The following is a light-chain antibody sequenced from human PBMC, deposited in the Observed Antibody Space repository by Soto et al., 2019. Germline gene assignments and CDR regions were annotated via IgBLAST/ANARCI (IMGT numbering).Light chain of an antibody. J-gene: IGKJ5*01. CDR3: QQYGSSLIT. CDR2: GAS. V-gene: IGKV3-20*01. Sequence: EIVFTPSPGTLSSSPGERATLSCRASQSVSSSYLAWYHQKPGQAPRLLIYGASSRATGIPDRFSGSGSGTDFTLTISRLEPEDFAFYYCQQYGSSLITFGQGTRLEIK. CDR1: QSVSSSY.